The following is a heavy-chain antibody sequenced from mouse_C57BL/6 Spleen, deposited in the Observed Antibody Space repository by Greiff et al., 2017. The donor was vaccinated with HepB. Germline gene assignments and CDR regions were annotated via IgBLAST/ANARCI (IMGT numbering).Heavy chain of an antibody. V-gene: IGHV14-4*01. CDR1: GFNIKDDY. CDR2: IDPENGDT. CDR3: TTWGAGY. J-gene: IGHJ2*01. Sequence: LVESGAELVRPGASVKLSCTASGFNIKDDYMHWVKQRPEQGLEWIGWIDPENGDTEYASKFQGKATITADTSSNTAYLQLSSLTSEDTAVYYCTTWGAGYWGQGTTLTVSS.